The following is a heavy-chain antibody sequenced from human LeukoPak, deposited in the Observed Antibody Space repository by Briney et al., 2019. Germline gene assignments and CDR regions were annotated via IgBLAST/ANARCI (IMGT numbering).Heavy chain of an antibody. D-gene: IGHD4-17*01. J-gene: IGHJ4*02. CDR1: GGSFSGYY. CDR2: INHSGST. V-gene: IGHV4-34*01. Sequence: PSETLSLTCAVYGGSFSGYYWSWIRQPPGKGLDWIGEINHSGSTNYNPSLKSRVTISVDTPKNQFSLKLSSVTPADAAVYYYARRVTVTTLRYFDYWGQGTLVTVSS. CDR3: ARRVTVTTLRYFDY.